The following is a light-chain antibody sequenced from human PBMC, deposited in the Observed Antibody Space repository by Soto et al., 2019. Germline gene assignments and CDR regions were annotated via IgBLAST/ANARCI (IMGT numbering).Light chain of an antibody. CDR3: QSYDSSLSGYVG. Sequence: QSVLTQPPSVSGAPGQRGTISCTGSSSNIGAGYDVHWYQQLPGTAPKLLIYGNSNRPSGIPDRFSGSKSGTSASLAITGLEAEDEGDYYCQSYDSSLSGYVGFGGGTKLPVL. V-gene: IGLV1-40*01. CDR1: SSNIGAGYD. J-gene: IGLJ2*01. CDR2: GNS.